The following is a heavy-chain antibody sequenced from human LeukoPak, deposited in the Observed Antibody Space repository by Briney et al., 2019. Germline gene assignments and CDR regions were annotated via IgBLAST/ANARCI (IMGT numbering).Heavy chain of an antibody. Sequence: PGGSLRLSCAASGFTFSSYDMSWVRQAPGRGLEWVSAIGGGGTPYYADSVKGRFTISRDNSKNTLYLQMNSLRAEDTAVYYCAKDDHGGSGWRDYFDQCGQGTLVTVSS. J-gene: IGHJ4*02. V-gene: IGHV3-23*01. CDR2: IGGGGTP. CDR1: GFTFSSYD. D-gene: IGHD6-19*01. CDR3: AKDDHGGSGWRDYFDQ.